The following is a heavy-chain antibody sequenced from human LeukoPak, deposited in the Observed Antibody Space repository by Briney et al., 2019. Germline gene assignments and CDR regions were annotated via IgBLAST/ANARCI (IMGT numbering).Heavy chain of an antibody. CDR2: IKQDGSEK. CDR1: RFTFSSYW. D-gene: IGHD3-3*01. J-gene: IGHJ4*02. V-gene: IGHV3-7*01. Sequence: GGSLRLSCAASRFTFSSYWMSWVRQAPGKGLEWVANIKQDGSEKYYVDSVKGRFTISRDNAKNSLYLQMNSLRAEDTAVYYCARERFTDYWGQGTLVTVSS. CDR3: ARERFTDY.